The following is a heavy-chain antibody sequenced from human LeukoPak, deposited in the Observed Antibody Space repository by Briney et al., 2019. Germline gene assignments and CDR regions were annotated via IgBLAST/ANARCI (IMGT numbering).Heavy chain of an antibody. J-gene: IGHJ6*02. CDR2: ISYDGSNK. V-gene: IGHV3-30-3*01. Sequence: GGSLRLSCAASGFTFSSYAMHWVRQAPGKGLEWVAVISYDGSNKYYADSVKGRFTTSRDNSKNTLYLQMNSLRAEDTAVYYCAREAKRYYYYYGMDVWGQGTTVTVSS. CDR1: GFTFSSYA. CDR3: AREAKRYYYYYGMDV.